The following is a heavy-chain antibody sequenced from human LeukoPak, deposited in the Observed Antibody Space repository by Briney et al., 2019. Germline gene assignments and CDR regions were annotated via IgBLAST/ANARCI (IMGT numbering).Heavy chain of an antibody. CDR3: ARNINNFWSGYLDYMDV. CDR1: GFTFSNYG. Sequence: GGSLRLSCAASGFTFSNYGMTWVRQSPGKGLEWVATINQDGSQSWHVDSVKGRFTIFRDTAKNSLYLQMNSLRAEDTAVYYCARNINNFWSGYLDYMDVWGKGTTVTVSS. CDR2: INQDGSQS. D-gene: IGHD3-3*01. J-gene: IGHJ6*03. V-gene: IGHV3-7*01.